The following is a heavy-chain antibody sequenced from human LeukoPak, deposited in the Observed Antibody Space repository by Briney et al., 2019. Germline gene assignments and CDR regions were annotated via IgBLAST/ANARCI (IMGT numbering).Heavy chain of an antibody. CDR2: IYADGGR. D-gene: IGHD3-22*01. J-gene: IGHJ4*02. CDR1: GFSVSGNY. V-gene: IGHV3-53*01. CDR3: TREPPYYYDSSGYFDY. Sequence: GGSLRLSCAASGFSVSGNYMNWVRQAPGKGLEWVSVIYADGGRYYADSVKGRFTISRDNSNNTLSLQMNSLKTEDTAVYYCTREPPYYYDSSGYFDYWGQGTLVTVSS.